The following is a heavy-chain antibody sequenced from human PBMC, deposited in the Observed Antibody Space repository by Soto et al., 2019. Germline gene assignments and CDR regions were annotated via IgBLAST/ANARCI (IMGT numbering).Heavy chain of an antibody. V-gene: IGHV1-8*01. CDR3: ARGTYYYDSSGYLISGY. CDR1: GYTFTSYD. J-gene: IGHJ4*02. D-gene: IGHD3-22*01. CDR2: MNPNSGNT. Sequence: QVQLVQSGAEVKKPGASVKVSCKASGYTFTSYDINWVRQATGQGLEWMGWMNPNSGNTGYAQKFQGRVTMTRNTSISTAYMELSSLRSEDTAVYYCARGTYYYDSSGYLISGYWGQGTLVTVSS.